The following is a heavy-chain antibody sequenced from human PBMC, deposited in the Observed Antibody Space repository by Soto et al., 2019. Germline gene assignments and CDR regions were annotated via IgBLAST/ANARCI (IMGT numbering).Heavy chain of an antibody. Sequence: GGSLRLSCTASGFTFGDYAMSWFRQAPGKGLEWVGFIRSKAYGGTTEYAASVKGRFTISRDDSKSIAYLQMNSLKTEDTAVYYCTRAAKETGSWASDYWGQGTLVTVSS. J-gene: IGHJ4*02. V-gene: IGHV3-49*03. CDR1: GFTFGDYA. CDR3: TRAAKETGSWASDY. CDR2: IRSKAYGGTT. D-gene: IGHD1-1*01.